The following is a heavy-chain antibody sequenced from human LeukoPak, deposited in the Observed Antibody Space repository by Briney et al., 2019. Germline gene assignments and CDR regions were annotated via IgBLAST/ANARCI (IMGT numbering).Heavy chain of an antibody. CDR1: GGSFSDYY. J-gene: IGHJ4*02. V-gene: IGHV4-34*01. CDR3: ARGQYCSSTSCYLWYNY. CDR2: INHSGST. D-gene: IGHD2-2*01. Sequence: SETLSLTCAVYGGSFSDYYWSWIRQPPGKGLEWIGEINHSGSTNYNPSLKSRVTISVDTSKNQFSLKLSSVTATDTAVYYCARGQYCSSTSCYLWYNYWGQGTLVTVSS.